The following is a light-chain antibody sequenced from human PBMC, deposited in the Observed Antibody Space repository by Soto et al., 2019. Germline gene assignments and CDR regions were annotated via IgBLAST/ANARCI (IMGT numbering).Light chain of an antibody. J-gene: IGKJ5*01. Sequence: EIVLTQSPATLSLSPGERATLSCRASQSVSTVLAWYQQKPGQAPRLLIYDASIRATGIPARFSGSGSGTDFTLTISSLEPEDFAVYYCKQRSNWPPSITFGQGTRLEIK. CDR2: DAS. V-gene: IGKV3-11*01. CDR1: QSVSTV. CDR3: KQRSNWPPSIT.